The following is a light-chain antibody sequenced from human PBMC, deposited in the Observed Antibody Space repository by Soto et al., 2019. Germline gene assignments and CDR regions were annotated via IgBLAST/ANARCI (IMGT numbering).Light chain of an antibody. V-gene: IGKV3-11*01. J-gene: IGKJ4*01. Sequence: EIVLTQSPATLSLSPGERATLSCGVSQSVSTYLAWYQHKPGQAPRLLIYDASNRATGIPARFSGSGSGTEFTLTISSLEPEDFAVYYCQQRDSWPITFGGGTKVDIK. CDR3: QQRDSWPIT. CDR1: QSVSTY. CDR2: DAS.